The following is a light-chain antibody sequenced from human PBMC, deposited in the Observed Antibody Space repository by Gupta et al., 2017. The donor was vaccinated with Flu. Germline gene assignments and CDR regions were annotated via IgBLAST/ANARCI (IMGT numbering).Light chain of an antibody. J-gene: IGKJ1*01. CDR2: GAS. V-gene: IGKV3-15*01. CDR3: QQYNNWPQT. CDR1: QSVSSN. Sequence: ESVLTQSPATLSVSPGERVTLSCRASQSVSSNLAWYQQKPGQAPRLLIHGASTRATGIPARFSGSGSGTEFTLTISSLQSEDFAVYYCQQYNNWPQTFGQGTKVEIK.